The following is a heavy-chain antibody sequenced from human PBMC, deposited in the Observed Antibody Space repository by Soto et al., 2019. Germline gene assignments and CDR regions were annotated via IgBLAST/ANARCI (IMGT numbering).Heavy chain of an antibody. D-gene: IGHD3-10*01. Sequence: QVQLVQSGAEVKKPGSSVTVSCKAYGGPFHSYTINWVRQDPGKRLEWVGRVNPIVGMSSSASKFQGRVTMTGDKCTSNAYMALTGLKSADTAVDDCATSYGAGSTVFDSLGQGNLGTFSS. V-gene: IGHV1-69*02. CDR2: VNPIVGMS. CDR1: GGPFHSYT. CDR3: ATSYGAGSTVFDS. J-gene: IGHJ4*02.